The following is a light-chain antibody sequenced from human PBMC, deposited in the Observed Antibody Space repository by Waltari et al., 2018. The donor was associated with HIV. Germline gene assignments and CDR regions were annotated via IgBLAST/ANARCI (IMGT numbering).Light chain of an antibody. J-gene: IGLJ2*01. CDR2: DNT. V-gene: IGLV1-40*01. CDR1: SSNIGAGYD. Sequence: QSVLTQPPSVPGAPGQRVTISCTGTSSNIGAGYDLHWYQQFPGSVPRLLIYDNTNRPSGVPDRFSGSKSGTSASLAISGLQAEDEADYYCQSYDSSLKVIFGGGTKVTVL. CDR3: QSYDSSLKVI.